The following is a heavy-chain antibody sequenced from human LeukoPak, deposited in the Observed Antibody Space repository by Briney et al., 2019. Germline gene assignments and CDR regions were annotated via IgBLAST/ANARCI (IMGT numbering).Heavy chain of an antibody. D-gene: IGHD6-19*01. CDR1: GFTFSSYS. J-gene: IGHJ4*02. V-gene: IGHV3-21*01. Sequence: GGSLRLSCAASGFTFSSYSMNWVRQAPGRGLEWVSSISSSSSYIYYADSVKGRFTISRDNAKNSLYLQMNSLRAEDTAVYYCVRDEQWLVSNWGQGTLVTVSS. CDR2: ISSSSSYI. CDR3: VRDEQWLVSN.